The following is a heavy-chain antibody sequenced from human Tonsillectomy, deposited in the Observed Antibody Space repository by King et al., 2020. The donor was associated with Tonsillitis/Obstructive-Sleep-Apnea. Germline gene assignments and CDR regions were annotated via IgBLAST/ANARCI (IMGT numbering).Heavy chain of an antibody. CDR2: IYWDDDK. CDR1: GFSLSTSGVG. CDR3: AHSPMGYYHYYMDV. D-gene: IGHD3-16*01. J-gene: IGHJ6*03. Sequence: TLQESGPTLVKPTQTLTLTCTFSGFSLSTSGVGVGWVRLPPGKALEWLAVIYWDDDKRYRPSLKSRLTITKDTSKNQVVLTMTNMDPVDTATYYCAHSPMGYYHYYMDVWGKGTTVTVSS. V-gene: IGHV2-5*02.